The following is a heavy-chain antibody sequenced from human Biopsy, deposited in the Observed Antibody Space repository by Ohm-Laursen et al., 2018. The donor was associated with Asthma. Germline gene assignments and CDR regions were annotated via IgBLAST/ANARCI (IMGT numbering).Heavy chain of an antibody. Sequence: ASVKVSCKASGYTFINYAIHWVRQAPGQRLEWMGWINAGNGNTKYSQKFQGRVTITRDTSASTAYMDLSSLRSEDMATYYCARTYYDFLTGQVKDVFGVWGQGTMVTVSS. D-gene: IGHD3-9*01. CDR1: GYTFINYA. CDR2: INAGNGNT. CDR3: ARTYYDFLTGQVKDVFGV. J-gene: IGHJ3*01. V-gene: IGHV1-3*01.